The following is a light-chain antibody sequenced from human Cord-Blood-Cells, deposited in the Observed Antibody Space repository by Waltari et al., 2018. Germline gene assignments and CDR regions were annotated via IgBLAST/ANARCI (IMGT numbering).Light chain of an antibody. CDR3: SSYTSSSTRV. CDR2: DVS. Sequence: QSALTQPASASGSPGQSITISCTGTSSDVCGYHYVSWYQQHPGKAPKLMIYDVSNRPSGVSNRFSGSKSGNTASLTISGLQAEDEADYYCSSYTSSSTRVFGGGTKLTVL. J-gene: IGLJ2*01. CDR1: SSDVCGYHY. V-gene: IGLV2-14*01.